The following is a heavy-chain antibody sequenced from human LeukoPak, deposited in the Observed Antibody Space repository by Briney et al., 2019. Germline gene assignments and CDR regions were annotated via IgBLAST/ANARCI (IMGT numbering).Heavy chain of an antibody. CDR3: ARGGYSYGQPSDYYYGMDV. V-gene: IGHV3-30-3*01. D-gene: IGHD5-18*01. CDR2: ISYDGSNK. J-gene: IGHJ6*02. CDR1: GFTFSSYA. Sequence: GGSLRLSCAASGFTFSSYAMHWVRQAPGKGLEWVAVISYDGSNKYYADSVKGRFTISRDNSKNTLYLQMNSLRAEDTAVYYCARGGYSYGQPSDYYYGMDVWGQGTTVTVSS.